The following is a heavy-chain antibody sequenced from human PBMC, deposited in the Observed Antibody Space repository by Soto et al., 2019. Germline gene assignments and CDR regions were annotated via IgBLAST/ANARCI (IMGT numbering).Heavy chain of an antibody. CDR1: GFTVSNNY. CDR3: AKALSTNWGPYY. J-gene: IGHJ4*02. D-gene: IGHD7-27*01. Sequence: EVQLVETGGGLIQPGGSLRLSCAASGFTVSNNYMSWVRQAPGKGLEWVSAIYGGGSTYYADSVKGRFTISRDNSKNTLYLQMNRLRADDTALYYCAKALSTNWGPYYWGQGTLVTVSS. CDR2: IYGGGST. V-gene: IGHV3-53*02.